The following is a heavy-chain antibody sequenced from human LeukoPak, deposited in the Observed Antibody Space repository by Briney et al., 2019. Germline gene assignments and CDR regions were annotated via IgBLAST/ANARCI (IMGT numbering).Heavy chain of an antibody. CDR1: GFTFSSYG. D-gene: IGHD6-19*01. J-gene: IGHJ4*02. CDR3: ARERGGGWYYFDY. CDR2: IRYDGSNK. Sequence: GGSLRLSCAASGFTFSSYGMHWVRQAPGKGLEWGAFIRYDGSNKYYADSVKGRFTISRDDSKNTLYLQMNSLRAEDTAVYYCARERGGGWYYFDYWGQGTLVTVSS. V-gene: IGHV3-30*02.